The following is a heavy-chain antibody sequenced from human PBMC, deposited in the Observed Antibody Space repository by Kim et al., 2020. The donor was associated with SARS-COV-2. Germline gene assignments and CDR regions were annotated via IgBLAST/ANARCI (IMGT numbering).Heavy chain of an antibody. D-gene: IGHD3-9*01. J-gene: IGHJ4*02. CDR2: ISYDGSNK. CDR3: ARGGYGYYDILTGHQSNDY. Sequence: GGSLRLSCAASGFTFSSYAMHWVRQAPGKGLEWVAVISYDGSNKYYADSVKGRFTISRDNSKNTLYLQMNSLRAEDTAVYYCARGGYGYYDILTGHQSNDYWGQGTLVTVSS. CDR1: GFTFSSYA. V-gene: IGHV3-30*04.